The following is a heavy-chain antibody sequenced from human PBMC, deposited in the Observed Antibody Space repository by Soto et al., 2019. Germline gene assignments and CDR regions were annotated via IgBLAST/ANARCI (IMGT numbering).Heavy chain of an antibody. Sequence: PVGSLRLSCAASGFTFSSYAMSWVRQAPGKGLEWVSAISGSGGSTYYADSVKGRFTISRDNSKNTLYLQMNSLRAEDTAVYYCAKDQYYDSSGYYAYWYFDLWGRGTLVTVSS. CDR3: AKDQYYDSSGYYAYWYFDL. D-gene: IGHD3-22*01. CDR2: ISGSGGST. CDR1: GFTFSSYA. V-gene: IGHV3-23*01. J-gene: IGHJ2*01.